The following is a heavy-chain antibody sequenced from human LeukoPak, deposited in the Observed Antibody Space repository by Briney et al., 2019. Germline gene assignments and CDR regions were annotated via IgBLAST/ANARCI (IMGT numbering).Heavy chain of an antibody. CDR1: GFTFSICS. Sequence: GGSLRLSCAASGFTFSICSMNWVRQAPGKGLEWISYISSGSSTVYYADSVKGRFTISRDNAKNSLYLQMYSLRDEDTAVYYCARAGVGAAIWGQGTLVTVSS. CDR2: ISSGSSTV. V-gene: IGHV3-48*02. CDR3: ARAGVGAAI. D-gene: IGHD1-26*01. J-gene: IGHJ4*02.